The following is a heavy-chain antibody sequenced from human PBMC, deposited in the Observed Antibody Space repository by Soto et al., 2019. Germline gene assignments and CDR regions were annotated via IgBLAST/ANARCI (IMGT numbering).Heavy chain of an antibody. CDR3: ARLQLEDSSGYYLHFQH. V-gene: IGHV1-69*01. J-gene: IGHJ1*01. D-gene: IGHD3-22*01. CDR2: IIPIFGTA. Sequence: QVQLVQSGAEVKKPGSSVKVSCKTSGGTFSSYAISWVRQAPGQGLEWMGGIIPIFGTANYAQKFQGRVTITADESTSTAYMELSSLRSEDTAVYYCARLQLEDSSGYYLHFQHWGQGTLVTVSS. CDR1: GGTFSSYA.